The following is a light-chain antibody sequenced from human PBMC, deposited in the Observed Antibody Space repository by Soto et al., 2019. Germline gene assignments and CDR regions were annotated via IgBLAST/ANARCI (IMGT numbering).Light chain of an antibody. CDR1: QSISSY. CDR3: QHSYSTPGT. V-gene: IGKV1-39*01. J-gene: IGKJ2*02. CDR2: AAS. Sequence: DIQMTQSPSYLSASVGDRVTITCRASQSISSYLNWYQQKPGKAPKLLIYAASSLQSGVASRFSGSGSGTDFTLTISSLQPEDFATYHCQHSYSTPGTFGQGTKVEIK.